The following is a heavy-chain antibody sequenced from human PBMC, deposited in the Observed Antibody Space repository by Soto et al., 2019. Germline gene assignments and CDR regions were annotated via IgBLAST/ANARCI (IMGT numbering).Heavy chain of an antibody. D-gene: IGHD3-3*01. CDR1: GGTFSNNF. CDR2: VIPSSGKT. J-gene: IGHJ5*02. Sequence: QVQLVQSGAEVKKPGSSMKVSCKASGGTFSNNFITWVRQAPGQGLEWMGGVIPSSGKTKYAQKFQGRVQITADESTSTAYMQFSSLTSEDTAVYYCARDRGFLEWSHQFDPWGQGTRVTVSS. V-gene: IGHV1-69*01. CDR3: ARDRGFLEWSHQFDP.